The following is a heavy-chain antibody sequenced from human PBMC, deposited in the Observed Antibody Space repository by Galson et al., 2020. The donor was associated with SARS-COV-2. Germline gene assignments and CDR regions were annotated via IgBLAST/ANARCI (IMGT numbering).Heavy chain of an antibody. CDR1: GYNFTSHG. D-gene: IGHD3-9*01. CDR3: ARDSKYNEFLIVVSPYSYYFDY. V-gene: IGHV1-18*04. Sequence: GESLKIPCKASGYNFTSHGVSWVRQAPGQGLEWMGWISGYSGHTNYAQTLQGRLTMTADTSTSTAYMELRRLKSDDTDTYYCARDSKYNEFLIVVSPYSYYFDYWGQGALVTVSS. CDR2: ISGYSGHT. J-gene: IGHJ4*02.